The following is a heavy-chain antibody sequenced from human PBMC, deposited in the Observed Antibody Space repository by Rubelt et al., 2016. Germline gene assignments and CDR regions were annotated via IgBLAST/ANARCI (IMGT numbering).Heavy chain of an antibody. CDR1: GGSISSYY. V-gene: IGHV4-59*01. D-gene: IGHD3-22*01. Sequence: TCTVSGGSISSYYWSWIRQPPGKGLEWIGYIYYSGSTNYNPSLKSRVTISVDTSKNQFSLKLSSVTAADTAVYYCAYYCDSSGWVYWGQGTLVTVSS. CDR2: IYYSGST. CDR3: AYYCDSSGWVY. J-gene: IGHJ4*02.